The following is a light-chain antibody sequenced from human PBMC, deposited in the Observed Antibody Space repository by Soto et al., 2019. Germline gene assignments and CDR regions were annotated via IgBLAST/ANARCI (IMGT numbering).Light chain of an antibody. CDR3: QKYNSVPLT. V-gene: IGKV1-27*01. Sequence: DVQMTQSPSSLSASVGDRVIITCRASQGISNYLAWYQQKPGKVPYLLIYASSTLQSGVPSRFSGSGSGTDFTLTISSLQSEDVATYYCQKYNSVPLTFGGGTKVEI. J-gene: IGKJ4*01. CDR1: QGISNY. CDR2: ASS.